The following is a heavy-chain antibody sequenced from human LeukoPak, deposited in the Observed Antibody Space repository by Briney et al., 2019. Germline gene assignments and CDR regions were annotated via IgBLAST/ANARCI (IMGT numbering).Heavy chain of an antibody. CDR2: MIPNSGNT. Sequence: GASVKVSCKASGYTFPSYYINWVRQAPRHALEWMGWMIPNSGNTDYAQSFKGRVTMSRNTSRSTAYMKLSSLRADDTAVYYCARGYDTGWPPLGYWGQGTLVTVSS. CDR1: GYTFPSYY. V-gene: IGHV1-8*01. D-gene: IGHD6-19*01. J-gene: IGHJ4*02. CDR3: ARGYDTGWPPLGY.